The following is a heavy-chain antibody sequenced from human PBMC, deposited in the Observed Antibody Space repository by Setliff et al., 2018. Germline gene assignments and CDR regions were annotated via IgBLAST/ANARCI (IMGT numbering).Heavy chain of an antibody. D-gene: IGHD3-22*01. CDR3: ARGPYSIYDRSGYGFTNWFDP. Sequence: PSETLSLTCTVSGGSISTSSYYWGWIRQPPGKGLEWIGSIYYSGSTYYNPSLKSRVTISVDTSKKQFSLKLSSVTAADTAVYYCARGPYSIYDRSGYGFTNWFDPWGQGILVTVSS. CDR2: IYYSGST. J-gene: IGHJ5*02. CDR1: GGSISTSSYY. V-gene: IGHV4-39*07.